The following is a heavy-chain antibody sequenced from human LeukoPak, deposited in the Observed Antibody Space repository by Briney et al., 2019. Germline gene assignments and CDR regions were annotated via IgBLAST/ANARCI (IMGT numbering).Heavy chain of an antibody. J-gene: IGHJ1*01. V-gene: IGHV7-4-1*02. Sequence: VASVKVSCKASGYTFNSSYMHWVRQAPGQGLEWMGWINTNTGNPTYAQGFTGRFVFSLDTSVSTAYLQISSLKAEDTAVYYCARDRGGYDENFQHWGQGTLVTVSS. CDR1: GYTFNSSY. CDR2: INTNTGNP. CDR3: ARDRGGYDENFQH. D-gene: IGHD5-12*01.